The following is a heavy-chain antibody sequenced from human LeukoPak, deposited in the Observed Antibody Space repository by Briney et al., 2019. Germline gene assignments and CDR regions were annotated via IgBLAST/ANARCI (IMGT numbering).Heavy chain of an antibody. CDR2: IYYSGST. D-gene: IGHD3-10*01. CDR1: GGSISSSSYY. CDR3: ARDSLWFGESELFFDY. J-gene: IGHJ4*02. V-gene: IGHV4-39*07. Sequence: PSETLSLTCTVSGGSISSSSYYWGWIRQPPGKGLEWIGSIYYSGSTYYNPSLKSRVTISVDTSKNQFSLKLSSVTAADTAVYYCARDSLWFGESELFFDYWGQGTLVTVSS.